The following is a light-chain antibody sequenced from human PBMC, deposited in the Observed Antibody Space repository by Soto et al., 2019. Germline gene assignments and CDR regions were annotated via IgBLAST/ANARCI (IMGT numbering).Light chain of an antibody. Sequence: QSALTQPASVSGSPGQSITISCTGTSSDVGAYNFVSWYQQHPGKAPKLMIYEVTHRPSGVSNRFSASKSANTASLTISGLQAEDEADYYCSSYTTRSTVIIGGGIKLTVL. CDR1: SSDVGAYNF. CDR3: SSYTTRSTVI. CDR2: EVT. V-gene: IGLV2-14*01. J-gene: IGLJ2*01.